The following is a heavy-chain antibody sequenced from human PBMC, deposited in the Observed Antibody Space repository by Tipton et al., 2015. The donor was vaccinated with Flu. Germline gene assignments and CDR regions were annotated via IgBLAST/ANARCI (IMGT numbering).Heavy chain of an antibody. CDR3: ATLTGDDY. D-gene: IGHD7-27*01. CDR1: GFTFSSYE. Sequence: SLRLSCAASGFTFSSYEMNWVRQAPGKGLEWLSYISSSGNTISCADSVRGRFTISRDNTKKSLYLQLNSLRAEDTAIYYCATLTGDDYWGQGIMVTVSS. J-gene: IGHJ4*02. V-gene: IGHV3-48*03. CDR2: ISSSGNTI.